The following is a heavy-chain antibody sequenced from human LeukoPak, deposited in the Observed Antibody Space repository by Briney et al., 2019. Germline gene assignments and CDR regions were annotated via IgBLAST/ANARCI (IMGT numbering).Heavy chain of an antibody. CDR3: AREGAHYYFDY. CDR1: GFTFSSYA. D-gene: IGHD3-16*01. J-gene: IGHJ4*02. Sequence: GGSLRLSCAASGFTFSSYAMRWVRQAPGKGLEWVAVISYDGSNKYYADSVKGRFTISRDNSKNALYLQMNSLRVEDTAVYYCAREGAHYYFDYWGQGTLVTVSS. CDR2: ISYDGSNK. V-gene: IGHV3-30-3*01.